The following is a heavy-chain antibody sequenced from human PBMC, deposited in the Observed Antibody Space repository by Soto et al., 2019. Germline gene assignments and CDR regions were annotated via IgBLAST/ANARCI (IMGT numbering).Heavy chain of an antibody. CDR3: AKDRAGGIAAADFFDY. V-gene: IGHV3-23*01. Sequence: GGSLRLSCAASGFTFSSYAMSWVRQAPGKGLEWVSAISGSGGSTYYADSVKGRFTISRDNSKNTLYLQMNSLRAEDTAVYYCAKDRAGGIAAADFFDYWGQGTLVTVSS. CDR2: ISGSGGST. D-gene: IGHD6-13*01. J-gene: IGHJ4*02. CDR1: GFTFSSYA.